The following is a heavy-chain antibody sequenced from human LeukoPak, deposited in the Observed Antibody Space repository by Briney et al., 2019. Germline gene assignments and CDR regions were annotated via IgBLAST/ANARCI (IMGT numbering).Heavy chain of an antibody. Sequence: PGGSLRLSCAASGFTFSSYSMNWVRQAPGKGLEWVSSISSSSSYIYYADSVKGRFTISRDNAKNSLYLQMNSLRAEDTAVYYCARDLRGYSYGYFDSWGQGTLVTVSS. D-gene: IGHD5-18*01. CDR1: GFTFSSYS. V-gene: IGHV3-21*01. CDR3: ARDLRGYSYGYFDS. J-gene: IGHJ4*02. CDR2: ISSSSSYI.